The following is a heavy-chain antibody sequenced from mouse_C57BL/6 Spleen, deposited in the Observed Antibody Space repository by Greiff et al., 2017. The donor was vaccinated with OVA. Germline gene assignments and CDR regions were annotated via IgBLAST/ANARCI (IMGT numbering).Heavy chain of an antibody. CDR1: GYTFTDYY. CDR3: ARWHFDY. V-gene: IGHV1-26*01. Sequence: VQLQQSGPELVKPGASVKISCKASGYTFTDYYMNWVKQSHGKSLEWIGDINPNNGGTSYNQKFKGKATLTVDKSSSTAYMELRSLTSEDSAVYYCARWHFDYWGQGTTLTVSS. J-gene: IGHJ2*01. CDR2: INPNNGGT.